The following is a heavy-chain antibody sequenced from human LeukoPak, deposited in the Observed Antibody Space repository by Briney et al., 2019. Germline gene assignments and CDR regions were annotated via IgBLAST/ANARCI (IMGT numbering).Heavy chain of an antibody. V-gene: IGHV3-64*01. CDR2: VSSNGDNT. J-gene: IGHJ4*02. CDR3: ARAPREGFSGSYHDY. D-gene: IGHD1-26*01. CDR1: GFTFSSYS. Sequence: GGSLRLSCAASGFTFSSYSMHWVRQAPGKGLEYVSAVSSNGDNTYYANSVKGRFTISRDNSKNTLYLQMASLRGEDTAVYYCARAPREGFSGSYHDYWGQGTLVTVSS.